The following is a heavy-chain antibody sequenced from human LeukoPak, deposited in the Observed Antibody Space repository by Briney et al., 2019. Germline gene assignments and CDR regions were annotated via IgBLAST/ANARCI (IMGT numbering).Heavy chain of an antibody. V-gene: IGHV4-39*07. D-gene: IGHD3-10*01. CDR2: IYYSGST. J-gene: IGHJ5*02. Sequence: SETLSLTCTVFGGSISSSSYYWGWIRQPPGKGLEWIGSIYYSGSTYYNPSLKSRVTISVDTSKNQFSLKLSSVTAADTAVYYCARRYYYGSGTLSPWGQGTLVTVSS. CDR3: ARRYYYGSGTLSP. CDR1: GGSISSSSYY.